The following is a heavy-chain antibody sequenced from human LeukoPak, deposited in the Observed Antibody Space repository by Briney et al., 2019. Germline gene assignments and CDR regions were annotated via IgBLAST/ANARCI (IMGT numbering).Heavy chain of an antibody. D-gene: IGHD3-22*01. CDR2: IYHSGST. CDR1: GGSISSSNW. Sequence: PSGTLSLTCAVSGGSISSSNWWSWVRQPPGKGLEWIGEIYHSGSTNYNPSLKSRVTISVDKSKNQFSLKLSSVTAADTAVYYCARETYYYDSSGYYYSRGKDYWGQGTLVTVSS. V-gene: IGHV4-4*02. CDR3: ARETYYYDSSGYYYSRGKDY. J-gene: IGHJ4*02.